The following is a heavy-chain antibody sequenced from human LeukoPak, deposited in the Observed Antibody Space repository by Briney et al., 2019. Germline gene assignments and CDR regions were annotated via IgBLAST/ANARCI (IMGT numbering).Heavy chain of an antibody. J-gene: IGHJ4*02. CDR1: GFTFSSYA. Sequence: PPGGSLRLSCAASGFTFSSYAMSWVRQAPGTGLEWVSTISGSGGSTYYADSVKGRFTISRDNSKNTLYLQMNSLRTEDTALYYCAKDSRKVTFIRGASDYWGQGTLVTVSS. CDR2: ISGSGGST. V-gene: IGHV3-23*01. D-gene: IGHD3-10*01. CDR3: AKDSRKVTFIRGASDY.